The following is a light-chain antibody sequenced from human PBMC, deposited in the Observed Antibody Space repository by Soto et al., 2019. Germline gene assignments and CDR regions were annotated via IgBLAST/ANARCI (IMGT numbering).Light chain of an antibody. CDR3: AAWDDTLKRYV. CDR1: SRDVGAYNY. Sequence: QSVLTQPRSVSGSPGQSVTISCTGTSRDVGAYNYVSWFQQHPGKAPKLIIYDVSKRPSGVPDRFSGSKSGTSASLAISGLQSEDESDYYCAAWDDTLKRYVFGTGTKLTVL. CDR2: DVS. J-gene: IGLJ1*01. V-gene: IGLV2-11*01.